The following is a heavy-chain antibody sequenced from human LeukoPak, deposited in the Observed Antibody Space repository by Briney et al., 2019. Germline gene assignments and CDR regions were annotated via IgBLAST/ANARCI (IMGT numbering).Heavy chain of an antibody. Sequence: GGSLRLSCAASGFTFSNAWMSWVRQAPGKGLEWVGRIKSKTDGGTTDYAAPVKGRFTISRDDSKNTLYLQMNSLKTEDTAVYYCTTALNPYYYYYYGMDVWGKGTTVTVSS. CDR1: GFTFSNAW. CDR3: TTALNPYYYYYYGMDV. CDR2: IKSKTDGGTT. V-gene: IGHV3-15*01. J-gene: IGHJ6*04. D-gene: IGHD1-14*01.